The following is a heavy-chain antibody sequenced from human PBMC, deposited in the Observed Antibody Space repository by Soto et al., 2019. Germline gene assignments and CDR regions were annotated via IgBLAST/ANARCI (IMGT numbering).Heavy chain of an antibody. J-gene: IGHJ6*02. CDR3: AIHNLGTTVTSLGGMDV. Sequence: EVQLLESGGGLVQPGGSLRLSCAASGFTFGSYAMSWVRQAPGKGLEWVSAISGSGGSTYYADSVKGRFTISRDNSKNTLYLQMNSLRAEDTAVYYCAIHNLGTTVTSLGGMDVWGQGTTVTVSS. CDR2: ISGSGGST. V-gene: IGHV3-23*01. CDR1: GFTFGSYA. D-gene: IGHD4-17*01.